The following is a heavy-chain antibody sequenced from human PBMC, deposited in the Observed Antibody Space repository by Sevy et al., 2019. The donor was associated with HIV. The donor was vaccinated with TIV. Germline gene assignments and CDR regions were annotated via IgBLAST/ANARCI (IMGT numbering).Heavy chain of an antibody. D-gene: IGHD3-3*01. J-gene: IGHJ4*02. CDR3: ARDRRGNLITIFGVVTHSHPDY. V-gene: IGHV3-30-3*01. CDR1: GFTFSSYA. Sequence: GGSLRLSCAASGFTFSSYAMHWVRQAPGKGLEWVAVISYDGSNKYYADSVKGRFTISRDNSKNTLYLQMNSLRAEDTAGYYCARDRRGNLITIFGVVTHSHPDYWGQGTLVTVSS. CDR2: ISYDGSNK.